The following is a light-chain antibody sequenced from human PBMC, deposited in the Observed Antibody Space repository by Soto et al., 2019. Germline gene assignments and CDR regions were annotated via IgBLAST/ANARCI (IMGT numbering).Light chain of an antibody. CDR1: QSVSNNY. CDR3: QQYGSFMT. Sequence: ESVLTQSPATLSLSPGERATLSCGASQSVSNNYLAWYQQKPGLAPRLLIIDASRRAAGIPDRFSGGGSGTDFTLTISRLEPEDFAVYYCQQYGSFMTLGQGTRLEIK. CDR2: DAS. V-gene: IGKV3D-20*01. J-gene: IGKJ5*01.